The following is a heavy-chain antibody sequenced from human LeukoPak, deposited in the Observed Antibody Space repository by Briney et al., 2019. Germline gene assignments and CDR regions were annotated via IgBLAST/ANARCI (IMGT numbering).Heavy chain of an antibody. CDR3: ARERSCSGGSCYPSGEDV. D-gene: IGHD2-15*01. CDR1: GGTFSGYA. V-gene: IGHV1-69*04. Sequence: GASVKVSCKASGGTFSGYAISWVRQAPGQGLEWMGRIIPILGIANYAQKFQGRVTITADKSTSTAYMELSSLRSEDTAVYYCARERSCSGGSCYPSGEDVWGQGTTVTVSS. CDR2: IIPILGIA. J-gene: IGHJ6*02.